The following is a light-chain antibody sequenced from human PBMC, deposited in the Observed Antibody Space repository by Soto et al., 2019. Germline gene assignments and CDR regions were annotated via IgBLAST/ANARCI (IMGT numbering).Light chain of an antibody. Sequence: QSVLTQAPSASGTPGQRVTISCSGSNSNIGGNSVCWYHHLPGTDPKLLLFNNSQRPSGVPVRISGSKSGTSASLAITGPQSEDEAEYYCSSWAYSLNGHWVFGGGTQLTVL. CDR2: NNS. J-gene: IGLJ3*02. V-gene: IGLV1-44*01. CDR3: SSWAYSLNGHWV. CDR1: NSNIGGNS.